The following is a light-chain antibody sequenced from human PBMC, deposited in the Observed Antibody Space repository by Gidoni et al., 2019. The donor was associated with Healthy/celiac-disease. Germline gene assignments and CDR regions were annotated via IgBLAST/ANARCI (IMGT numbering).Light chain of an antibody. J-gene: IGKJ1*01. CDR3: QQSYSTPPT. CDR1: QTISSY. CDR2: AAT. V-gene: IGKV1-39*01. Sequence: DIQMTQSPSSLPASVGDRVTIPCRATQTISSYLNWYQQKPGNAPKLLIYAATSLQSGVPSRFSGSGSGTDFTLTISSLHPDDLATYYCQQSYSTPPTFGQGTKVEIK.